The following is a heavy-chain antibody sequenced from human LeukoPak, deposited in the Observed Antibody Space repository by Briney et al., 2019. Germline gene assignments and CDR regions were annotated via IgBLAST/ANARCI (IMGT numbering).Heavy chain of an antibody. CDR2: IYHSGST. J-gene: IGHJ6*03. CDR1: GYSISSGYY. CDR3: AAGSSSTEPLLYYYYYMDV. V-gene: IGHV4-38-2*01. D-gene: IGHD6-6*01. Sequence: SETLSLTCAVSGYSISSGYYWGWIRQPPGKGLEWIGSIYHSGSTYYNPSLKSRVTISVDTSKNQFSLELSSVTAADTAVYYCAAGSSSTEPLLYYYYYMDVWGKGTTVTVSS.